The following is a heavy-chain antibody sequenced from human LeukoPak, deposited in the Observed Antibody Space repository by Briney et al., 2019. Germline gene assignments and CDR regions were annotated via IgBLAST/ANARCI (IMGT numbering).Heavy chain of an antibody. V-gene: IGHV3-15*01. J-gene: IGHJ4*02. Sequence: GGSLRLSCAASGFTFSNAWMSWVRQAPGKGLEWVGRIKSKTDGGTTDYAAPVKGRFTISRDDSKNTLYLQMNSLKTEDTAVYYCAKVGGWLQLAYYFDYWGQGTLVTVSS. CDR3: AKVGGWLQLAYYFDY. D-gene: IGHD5-24*01. CDR2: IKSKTDGGTT. CDR1: GFTFSNAW.